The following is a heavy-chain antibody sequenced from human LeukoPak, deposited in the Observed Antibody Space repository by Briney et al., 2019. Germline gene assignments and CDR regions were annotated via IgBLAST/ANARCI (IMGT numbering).Heavy chain of an antibody. J-gene: IGHJ4*02. CDR3: ARAQVEMATIYY. V-gene: IGHV4-30-4*01. Sequence: PSETLSLTCTVSGGSISSGDYYWSWIRQPPGTGLEWIGYIYYSGSTYYNPSLKSRVTISVDTSKNQFSLKLSPVTAADTAVYYCARAQVEMATIYYWGQGTLVTVSS. D-gene: IGHD5-24*01. CDR1: GGSISSGDYY. CDR2: IYYSGST.